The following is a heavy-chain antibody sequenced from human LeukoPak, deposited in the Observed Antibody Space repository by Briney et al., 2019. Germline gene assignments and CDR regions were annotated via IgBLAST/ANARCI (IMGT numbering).Heavy chain of an antibody. J-gene: IGHJ4*02. Sequence: ASVKVSCKASGYIFTNNYIQWVRQAPGQGLEWMGIINPSGGSAHYAQQFQGRVTMTSETSTTTIYMELNSLRSEDTAVYYCARGLGSGGFSDYWGQGTLVTVSS. CDR1: GYIFTNNY. D-gene: IGHD3-10*01. CDR3: ARGLGSGGFSDY. V-gene: IGHV1-46*01. CDR2: INPSGGSA.